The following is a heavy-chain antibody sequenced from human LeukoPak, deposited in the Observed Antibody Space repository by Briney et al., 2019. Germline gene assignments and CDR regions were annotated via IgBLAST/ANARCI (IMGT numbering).Heavy chain of an antibody. D-gene: IGHD1-1*01. V-gene: IGHV4-61*01. CDR2: IYYSGST. CDR1: GGSVSSGSYY. J-gene: IGHJ4*02. Sequence: SETLSLTCTVSGGSVSSGSYYWSWIRQPPGKGLEWVGYIYYSGSTYYNPSLKSRVIISVDTSKNQFSLKLSSVTAADTAVYYCARLTRRSGNYFDYWGQGTLVTVSS. CDR3: ARLTRRSGNYFDY.